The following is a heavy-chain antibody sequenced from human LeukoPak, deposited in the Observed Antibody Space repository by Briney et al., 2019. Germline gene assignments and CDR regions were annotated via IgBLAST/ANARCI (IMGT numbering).Heavy chain of an antibody. CDR3: ARGGSGWTNYYYYYGMDV. J-gene: IGHJ6*02. Sequence: GASVKVSCKASGYTFTAYHMHWVRQAPGQGLEWMGRINPNSGDTNYAQKFQGRVTMTRDTSISTAYMELSRLRSDDTAVYYCARGGSGWTNYYYYYGMDVWGQGTTVTVSS. V-gene: IGHV1-2*06. D-gene: IGHD6-19*01. CDR2: INPNSGDT. CDR1: GYTFTAYH.